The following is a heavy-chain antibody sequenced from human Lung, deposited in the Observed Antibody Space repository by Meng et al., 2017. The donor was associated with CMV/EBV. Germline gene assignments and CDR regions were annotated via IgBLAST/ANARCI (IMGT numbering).Heavy chain of an antibody. Sequence: SGGTFSIYAINWVRQAPGQGLEWMGGTIPLLGIAHYAQKFQGRVTISGATSTSTSYMEVSSLTSEDTAMYYCARLAECSGGSCYFDNWGQGTLVTVSS. D-gene: IGHD2-15*01. V-gene: IGHV1-69*10. J-gene: IGHJ4*02. CDR2: TIPLLGIA. CDR1: GGTFSIYA. CDR3: ARLAECSGGSCYFDN.